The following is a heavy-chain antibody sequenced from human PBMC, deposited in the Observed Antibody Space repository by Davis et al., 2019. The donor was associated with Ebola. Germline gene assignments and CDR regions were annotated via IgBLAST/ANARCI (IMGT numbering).Heavy chain of an antibody. CDR1: GFAFYSFA. Sequence: GESLKTSCAASGFAFYSFAMSWVRQAPGKGLEWVSTMTSRSGVTYYADSVKGRFTISRDNSKNTLYLEMNSLRAEDTAVYYCAKDEGSWYSSYNWFDPWGQGTLVTVSS. D-gene: IGHD6-13*01. V-gene: IGHV3-23*01. J-gene: IGHJ5*02. CDR3: AKDEGSWYSSYNWFDP. CDR2: MTSRSGVT.